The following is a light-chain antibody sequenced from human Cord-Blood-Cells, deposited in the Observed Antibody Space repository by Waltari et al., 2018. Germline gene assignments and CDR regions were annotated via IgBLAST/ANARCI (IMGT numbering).Light chain of an antibody. V-gene: IGLV1-44*01. Sequence: QSVLPQPPSASRTPGQTVTISCSGSSSNIGSNTVTWYKRLPGTAPKLLIYSNNQRPSGVPDRFSGSKSGTSASLAISGLQSEDEADYYCAAWDDSLNGVVFGGGTKLTVL. J-gene: IGLJ2*01. CDR2: SNN. CDR1: SSNIGSNT. CDR3: AAWDDSLNGVV.